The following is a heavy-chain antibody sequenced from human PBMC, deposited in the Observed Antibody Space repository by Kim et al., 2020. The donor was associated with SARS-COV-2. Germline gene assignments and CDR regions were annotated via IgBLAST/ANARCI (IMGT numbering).Heavy chain of an antibody. D-gene: IGHD6-6*01. CDR3: ARDSIAARPSINWFDP. J-gene: IGHJ5*02. CDR1: GFTFSSYS. V-gene: IGHV3-48*02. Sequence: GGSLRLSCAASGFTFSSYSMNWVRQAPGKGLEWVSYISSSSSTIYYADSVKGRFTISRDNAKNSLYLQMNSLRDEDTAVYYCARDSIAARPSINWFDPWGQGTLVTVSS. CDR2: ISSSSSTI.